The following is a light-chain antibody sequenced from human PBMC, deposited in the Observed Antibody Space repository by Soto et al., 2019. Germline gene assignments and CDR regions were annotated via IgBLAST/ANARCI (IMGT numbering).Light chain of an antibody. Sequence: EIVMTQSPATLSVSPGEGVTLSCRASQSVSSDLAWYQQKPGQSPRLLMYGASTRGTDIPARFSGGGSGTEFTLTISSLQSEDVAIYYCQQYHDWPPITFGPGTKVDIK. CDR2: GAS. CDR1: QSVSSD. J-gene: IGKJ3*01. CDR3: QQYHDWPPIT. V-gene: IGKV3-15*01.